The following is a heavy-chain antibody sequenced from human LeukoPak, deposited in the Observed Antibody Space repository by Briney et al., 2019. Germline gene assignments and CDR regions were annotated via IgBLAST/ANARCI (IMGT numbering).Heavy chain of an antibody. CDR3: ARDGTIFGVVITDYYYYGMDV. CDR1: GLTFSSYG. Sequence: GGSLRLSCAASGLTFSSYGMHWVRQAPGKGLEWVAVIWYDGSNKYYADSVKGRFTISRDNSKNTLYLQMNSLRAEDTAVYYCARDGTIFGVVITDYYYYGMDVWGQGTTVTVSS. V-gene: IGHV3-33*01. J-gene: IGHJ6*02. CDR2: IWYDGSNK. D-gene: IGHD3-3*01.